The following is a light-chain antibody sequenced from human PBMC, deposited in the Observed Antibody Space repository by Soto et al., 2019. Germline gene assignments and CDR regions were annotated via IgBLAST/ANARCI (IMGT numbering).Light chain of an antibody. J-gene: IGKJ1*01. CDR2: GAS. Sequence: ETAMTQSPVTLSLSPGERATLSCRASQTVGDYVAWYRQKPGQPPSLLIYGASTRAPGVPARFSGSGSGTDFILTISSLQSEDFGFYYCQQYNNWPLGTFGQGTRVEI. V-gene: IGKV3-15*01. CDR1: QTVGDY. CDR3: QQYNNWPLGT.